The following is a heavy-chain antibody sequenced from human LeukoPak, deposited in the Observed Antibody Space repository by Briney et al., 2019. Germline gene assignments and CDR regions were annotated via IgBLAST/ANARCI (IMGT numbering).Heavy chain of an antibody. J-gene: IGHJ3*02. CDR3: AREIIRNDVGAFDI. V-gene: IGHV3-7*01. D-gene: IGHD1-1*01. Sequence: PGGSLRLSCAASGFTFSSYWMNWVRQAPGKGLEWVANINQDGSEKYYVDSVKGRFTISRDNAKNSLYLQMNSLRAEDTAVYYCAREIIRNDVGAFDIWGQGTMVTVSS. CDR1: GFTFSSYW. CDR2: INQDGSEK.